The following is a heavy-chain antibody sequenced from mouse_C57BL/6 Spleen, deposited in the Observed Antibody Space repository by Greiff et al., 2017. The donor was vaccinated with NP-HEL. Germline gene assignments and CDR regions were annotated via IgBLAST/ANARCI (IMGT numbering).Heavy chain of an antibody. V-gene: IGHV5-17*01. CDR2: ISSGSSTI. J-gene: IGHJ4*01. D-gene: IGHD2-3*01. Sequence: EVKVEESGGGLVKPGGSLKLSCAASGFTFSDYGMHWVRQAPEKGLEWVAYISSGSSTIYYADTVKGRFTISRDNAKNTLFLQMTSLRSEDTAMYYCAGDGYHAYWGQGTSVTVSS. CDR3: AGDGYHAY. CDR1: GFTFSDYG.